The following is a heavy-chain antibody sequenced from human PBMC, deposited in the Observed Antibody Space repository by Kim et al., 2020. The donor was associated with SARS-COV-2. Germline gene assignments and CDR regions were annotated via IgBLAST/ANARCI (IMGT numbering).Heavy chain of an antibody. CDR1: GFTFSSYA. CDR3: ARDPKGYCSGGSCYGRPRVPGAFMDV. J-gene: IGHJ6*03. CDR2: ISYDGSNK. Sequence: GGSLRLSCAASGFTFSSYAMHWVRQAPGKGLEWVAVISYDGSNKYYADSVKGRFTISRDNSKNTLYLQMNSLRAEDTAVYYCARDPKGYCSGGSCYGRPRVPGAFMDVWGKGTTVTVSS. V-gene: IGHV3-30-3*01. D-gene: IGHD2-15*01.